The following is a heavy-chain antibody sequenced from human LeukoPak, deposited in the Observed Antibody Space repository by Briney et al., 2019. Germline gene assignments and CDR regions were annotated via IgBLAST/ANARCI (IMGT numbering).Heavy chain of an antibody. CDR1: GGTISSYY. J-gene: IGHJ5*02. CDR2: MYTSGST. V-gene: IGHV4-4*07. CDR3: ARQKTPVTSFDP. Sequence: SETLSLTCTASGGTISSYYCSWIRQPAGKGLDWIGHMYTSGSTNYNPSLISRVTMSIDTSKNEFSLKMTSVTAADTAVYYCARQKTPVTSFDPWGQGTLVTVSS.